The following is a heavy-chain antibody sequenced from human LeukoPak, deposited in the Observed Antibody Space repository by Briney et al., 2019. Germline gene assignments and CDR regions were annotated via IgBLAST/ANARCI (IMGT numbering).Heavy chain of an antibody. CDR3: AKVRAGLWFGELHIDY. V-gene: IGHV3-30*02. D-gene: IGHD3-10*01. Sequence: PGGSLRLSCAASGFTFSSYGMHWVRQAPGKGLEWVAFIRYDGSNKYYADSVKGRFTISRDNSKNTLYLQMNSLRAEDTAVYYCAKVRAGLWFGELHIDYWGQGTLVTVSS. CDR1: GFTFSSYG. CDR2: IRYDGSNK. J-gene: IGHJ4*02.